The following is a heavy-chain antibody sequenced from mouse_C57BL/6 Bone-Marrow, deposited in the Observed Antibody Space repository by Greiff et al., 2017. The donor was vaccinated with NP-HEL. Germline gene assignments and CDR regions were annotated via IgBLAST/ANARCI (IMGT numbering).Heavy chain of an antibody. J-gene: IGHJ2*01. CDR3: ARSNYGNVRYYFDY. CDR1: GFNIKNTY. Sequence: VHVKQSVAELVRPGASVKLSCTASGFNIKNTYMHWVKQRPEQGLEWIGRIDPANGNTKYAPKFQGKATITADTSSNTAYLQLSSLTSEDTAIYYCARSNYGNVRYYFDYWGQGTTLTVSS. V-gene: IGHV14-3*01. D-gene: IGHD1-1*01. CDR2: IDPANGNT.